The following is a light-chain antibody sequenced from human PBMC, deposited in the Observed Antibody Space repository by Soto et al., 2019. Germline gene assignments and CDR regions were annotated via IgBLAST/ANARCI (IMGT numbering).Light chain of an antibody. V-gene: IGKV3-11*01. Sequence: EIVLTQSPATLSLSPGERATLSCRASQSVSSYLAWYQQKPDQAPRLLIYDASNRATGIPARFSGSGSGTDFTLTISSLEPEDFAVYYCQQRRNWPITFGQGTRLEIK. CDR2: DAS. CDR1: QSVSSY. CDR3: QQRRNWPIT. J-gene: IGKJ5*01.